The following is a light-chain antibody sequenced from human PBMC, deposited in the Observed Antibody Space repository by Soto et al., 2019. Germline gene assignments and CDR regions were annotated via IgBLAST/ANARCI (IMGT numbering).Light chain of an antibody. Sequence: DIPMTQSPATLSSSVGDRVTITCRASQNINSWLAWYQQKPGKAPNLLIYDASTLESGVPSRFSGSGSGTEFTLTISSLQPEDFATYSCQQFHSFSRTFGQGPKVEV. CDR1: QNINSW. J-gene: IGKJ1*01. CDR2: DAS. CDR3: QQFHSFSRT. V-gene: IGKV1-5*01.